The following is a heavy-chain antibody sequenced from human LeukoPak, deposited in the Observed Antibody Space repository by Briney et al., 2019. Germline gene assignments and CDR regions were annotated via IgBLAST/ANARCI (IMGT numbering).Heavy chain of an antibody. J-gene: IGHJ4*02. V-gene: IGHV3-48*03. Sequence: SGGSLRLSCAASGFTFSSYEMNWVRQAPGKGLEWVSYISSSGSTIYYADSVKGRLTISRDNAKNSLYLQMNSLRAEDTAVYYCATVGAIFDYWGQGTLVTVSS. CDR2: ISSSGSTI. CDR3: ATVGAIFDY. D-gene: IGHD1-26*01. CDR1: GFTFSSYE.